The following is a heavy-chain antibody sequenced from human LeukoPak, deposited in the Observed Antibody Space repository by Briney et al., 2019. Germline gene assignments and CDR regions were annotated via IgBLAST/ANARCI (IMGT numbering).Heavy chain of an antibody. CDR3: LKGGWATIGPPKD. CDR1: GFTFRSQS. D-gene: IGHD5-24*01. J-gene: IGHJ4*02. CDR2: INDDGSLT. V-gene: IGHV3-64D*08. Sequence: GGSVPHSYSAAGFTFRSQSMHWLRPPAAKGREYVATINDDGSLTYYADSVKGRFTISRDNSKNTVYLQMNNLRPDDSAVYHCLKGGWATIGPPKDWGQGTQVSVSS.